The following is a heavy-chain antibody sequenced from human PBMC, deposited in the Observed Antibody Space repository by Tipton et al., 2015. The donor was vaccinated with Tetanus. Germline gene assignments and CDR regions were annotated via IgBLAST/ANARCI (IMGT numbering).Heavy chain of an antibody. V-gene: IGHV3-7*03. Sequence: SLRLSCATSGFTFGAHGMSWVRQAPGKGLEWVANIQNDGGETYHLESVRGRFTISRDNGKNSVYLQMNSLRPEDTAVYYCARLGRNSLGAFDVWGQGTLVSVSS. J-gene: IGHJ3*01. CDR3: ARLGRNSLGAFDV. CDR1: GFTFGAHG. D-gene: IGHD7-27*01. CDR2: IQNDGGET.